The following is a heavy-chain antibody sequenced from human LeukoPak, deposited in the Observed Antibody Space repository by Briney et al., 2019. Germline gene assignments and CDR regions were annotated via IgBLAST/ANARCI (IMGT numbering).Heavy chain of an antibody. Sequence: ASVKVSCKASGGTFSSYAISWVRQAPGQGLEWMGGIIPIFGTANYAQKFQGRVTITTDESTSTAYMELSSLRSEDTAVYYCASSQVDDFWSGYYPDYWGQGTLVTVSS. CDR2: IIPIFGTA. J-gene: IGHJ4*02. CDR3: ASSQVDDFWSGYYPDY. V-gene: IGHV1-69*05. CDR1: GGTFSSYA. D-gene: IGHD3-3*01.